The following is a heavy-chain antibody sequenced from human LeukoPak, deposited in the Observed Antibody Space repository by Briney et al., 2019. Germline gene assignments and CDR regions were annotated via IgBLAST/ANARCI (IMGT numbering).Heavy chain of an antibody. V-gene: IGHV4-38-2*01. Sequence: SETLSLTCAASGYSISSGYYWGWIRQPPGKGLEWIGSIYHSGSTYYNPSLKSRVTISVDTSKNQFSLKLSPVTAADTAVYYCARHYYGGTEGVGSLDYWGQGTLVTVSS. D-gene: IGHD4-23*01. CDR2: IYHSGST. J-gene: IGHJ4*02. CDR3: ARHYYGGTEGVGSLDY. CDR1: GYSISSGYY.